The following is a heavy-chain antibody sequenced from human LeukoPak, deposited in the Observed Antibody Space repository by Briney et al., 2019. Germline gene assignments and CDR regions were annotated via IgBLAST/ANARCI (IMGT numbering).Heavy chain of an antibody. CDR2: TLYRSQWYN. J-gene: IGHJ3*01. CDR3: VACRDNSGYSETFGF. CDR1: GDSVSYNVAA. Sequence: SQTLSLTCAISGDSVSYNVAAWNWIRQSPSRGLEWLGRTLYRSQWYNDYAESVKSRITINPDTSKNQFTLQLKSVTPEDTAVYYCVACRDNSGYSETFGFWGQGTTVTVSS. D-gene: IGHD2-15*01. V-gene: IGHV6-1*01.